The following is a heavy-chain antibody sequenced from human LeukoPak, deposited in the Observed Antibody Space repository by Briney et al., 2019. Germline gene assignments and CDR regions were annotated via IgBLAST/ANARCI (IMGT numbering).Heavy chain of an antibody. J-gene: IGHJ4*02. D-gene: IGHD6-19*01. Sequence: PGGSLRLSCAGSGFIFNNYAMHWVRQPPGKGLGWVSGTSWNSGSIDYADSVKGRFTISRDNAKNSLYLQMNSLRVEDTAFYYCAKDNRRHYTSGPNPDSLHWGQGALVTVSS. CDR2: TSWNSGSI. CDR1: GFIFNNYA. V-gene: IGHV3-9*01. CDR3: AKDNRRHYTSGPNPDSLH.